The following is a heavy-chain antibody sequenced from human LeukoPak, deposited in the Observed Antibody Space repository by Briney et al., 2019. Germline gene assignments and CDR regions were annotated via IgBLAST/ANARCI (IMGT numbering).Heavy chain of an antibody. CDR2: INPSGGST. CDR1: GYTFTSYY. J-gene: IGHJ6*02. D-gene: IGHD3-16*01. V-gene: IGHV1-46*01. CDR3: ARDRVMGYYGMDV. Sequence: ASVKVSCKASGYTFTSYYMHWVRQGPGQGLEWMGVINPSGGSTSYAQKFQGRVTMTRDTSTSTVYMELSSLRSEDTAVYYCARDRVMGYYGMDVWGQGTTVTVSS.